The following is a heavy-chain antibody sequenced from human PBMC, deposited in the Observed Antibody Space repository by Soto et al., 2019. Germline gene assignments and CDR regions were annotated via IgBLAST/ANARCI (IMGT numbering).Heavy chain of an antibody. CDR1: GFTFSSYA. J-gene: IGHJ4*02. D-gene: IGHD6-19*01. CDR2: ISYDGSNK. CDR3: ARGVGAVVGHPHDX. V-gene: IGHV3-30-3*01. Sequence: PGGSLRLSCAASGFTFSSYAMHWVRQAPGKGLEWVEVISYDGSNKYYAYSVKGRFTISRDNSKNTLYLQMNSLRAEDTAVYYCARGVGAVVGHPHDXWGQGTLVTVSX.